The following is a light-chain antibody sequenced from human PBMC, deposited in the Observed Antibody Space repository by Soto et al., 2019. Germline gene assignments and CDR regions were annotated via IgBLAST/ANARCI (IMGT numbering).Light chain of an antibody. Sequence: EIVVTQSPALLSVSPGERVTLSCRASQSVISSIAWYQQKLGQAPRLLIYGASTRATGIPARFSGSGSGTEFTLTISSLQSEDFAVYYCQQYNNWPPYTFGQGTKLEIK. CDR1: QSVISS. CDR2: GAS. CDR3: QQYNNWPPYT. V-gene: IGKV3-15*01. J-gene: IGKJ2*01.